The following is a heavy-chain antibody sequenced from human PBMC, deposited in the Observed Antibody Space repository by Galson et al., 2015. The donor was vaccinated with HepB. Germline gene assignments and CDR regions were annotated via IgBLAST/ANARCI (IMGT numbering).Heavy chain of an antibody. V-gene: IGHV3-11*06. D-gene: IGHD2-2*01. CDR2: ISSSSSYT. CDR1: GFTFSDYY. J-gene: IGHJ3*02. Sequence: SLRLSCAASGFTFSDYYMSWIRQAPGKGLEWVSYISSSSSYTNYADSVKGRFTISRDNAKNSLYLQMNSLRAEDTAVYYCARDPHGAIWGRGCSSTSCYSPAGAFDIWGQGTMVTVSS. CDR3: ARDPHGAIWGRGCSSTSCYSPAGAFDI.